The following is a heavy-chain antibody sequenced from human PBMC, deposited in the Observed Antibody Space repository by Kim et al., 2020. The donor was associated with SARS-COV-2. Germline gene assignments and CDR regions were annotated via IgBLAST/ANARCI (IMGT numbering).Heavy chain of an antibody. V-gene: IGHV3-48*02. Sequence: YYADSVKGRFTISRDNDKNSLYLQMNSLRDEDTAVYYCARGRIAAAGSPYWGQGTLVTVSS. D-gene: IGHD6-13*01. CDR3: ARGRIAAAGSPY. J-gene: IGHJ4*02.